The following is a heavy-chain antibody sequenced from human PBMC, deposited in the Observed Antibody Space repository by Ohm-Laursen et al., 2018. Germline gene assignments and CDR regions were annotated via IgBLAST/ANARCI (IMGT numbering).Heavy chain of an antibody. CDR3: AREGGYSYGYGIKEDY. CDR1: GGTFSSYA. J-gene: IGHJ4*02. V-gene: IGHV1-69*06. Sequence: SVKVSCKTSGGTFSSYAINWVRQAPGQGLEWMGGIIPIFGTANYAQKFQGRVTITADKSTSTAYMELSSLRSEDTAVYYCAREGGYSYGYGIKEDYWGQGTLVTVSS. CDR2: IIPIFGTA. D-gene: IGHD5-18*01.